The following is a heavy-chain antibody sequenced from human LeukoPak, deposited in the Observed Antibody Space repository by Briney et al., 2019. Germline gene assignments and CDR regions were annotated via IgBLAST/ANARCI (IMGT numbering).Heavy chain of an antibody. D-gene: IGHD6-13*01. V-gene: IGHV3-23*01. J-gene: IGHJ4*02. Sequence: GGSLRLSFAASGFTFSSYAMSWVRQAPGKGLEWVSAISGSGGSTYYADSVKGWFTVSRDNSKNTLYLQMNSLRAEDTAVYYCVRDQVPIAAVLFDYWGQGTLVIVSS. CDR3: VRDQVPIAAVLFDY. CDR2: ISGSGGST. CDR1: GFTFSSYA.